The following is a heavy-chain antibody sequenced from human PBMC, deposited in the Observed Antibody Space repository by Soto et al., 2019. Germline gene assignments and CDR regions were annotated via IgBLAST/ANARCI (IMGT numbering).Heavy chain of an antibody. CDR3: ARGDPLLWFGEKVYYGMDV. CDR2: IYYSGST. J-gene: IGHJ6*02. V-gene: IGHV4-59*01. Sequence: PSETLSLTCTVYGGSISSYYWSWILQPPGKGLEWIGYIYYSGSTNYNPSLKSRVTISVDTSKNQFSLKLSSVTAADTAVYYCARGDPLLWFGEKVYYGMDVWGQGTTVTMSS. CDR1: GGSISSYY. D-gene: IGHD3-10*01.